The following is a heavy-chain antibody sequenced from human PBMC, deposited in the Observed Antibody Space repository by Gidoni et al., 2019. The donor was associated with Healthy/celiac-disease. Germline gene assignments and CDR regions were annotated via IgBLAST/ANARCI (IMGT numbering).Heavy chain of an antibody. CDR3: AREREGYNFVDAFDI. J-gene: IGHJ3*02. Sequence: EVQLVESGGGLVQPGGSLSLSCAASGFPFLVHYMDWVRQAPGKGLEWVGRTRNKANSYTTEYAASVKGRFTISRDDSKNSLYLQMNSLKTEDTAVYYCAREREGYNFVDAFDIWGQGTMVTVSS. D-gene: IGHD5-12*01. CDR2: TRNKANSYTT. V-gene: IGHV3-72*01. CDR1: GFPFLVHY.